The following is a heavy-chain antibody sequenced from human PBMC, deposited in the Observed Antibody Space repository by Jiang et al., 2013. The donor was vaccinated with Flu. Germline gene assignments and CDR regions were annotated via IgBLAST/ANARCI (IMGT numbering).Heavy chain of an antibody. CDR1: IHLTSYA. CDR3: AREGDRSYYFDY. J-gene: IGHJ4*02. Sequence: KPGASVEGFLQGFWIHLTSYAMNWVRQAPGQGLEWMGWINTNTGNPTYAQGFTGRFVFSLDTSVSTAYLQISSLKAEDTAVYYCAREGDRSYYFDYWGQGTLVTVSS. V-gene: IGHV7-4-1*02. CDR2: INTNTGNP. D-gene: IGHD1-14*01.